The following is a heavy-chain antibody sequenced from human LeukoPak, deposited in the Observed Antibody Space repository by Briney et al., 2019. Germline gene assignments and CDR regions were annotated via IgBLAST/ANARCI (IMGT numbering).Heavy chain of an antibody. CDR1: GYSFTSYW. J-gene: IGHJ4*02. D-gene: IGHD3-16*02. CDR2: IDPSDSYT. Sequence: GESLKISCKGSGYSFTSYWISWVRQVPGKGLEGMGRIDPSDSYTNYSPSFQGHVTISADESISTAYLQWSSLKASDTAMYYCASSFGGVIVPFDYWGQGTLVTVSS. CDR3: ASSFGGVIVPFDY. V-gene: IGHV5-10-1*01.